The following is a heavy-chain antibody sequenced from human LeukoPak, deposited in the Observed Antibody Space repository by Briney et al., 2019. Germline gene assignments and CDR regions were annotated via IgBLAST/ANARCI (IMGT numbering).Heavy chain of an antibody. CDR2: ISTGGAGT. CDR1: GFTFSNYA. CDR3: AKRGSALRYFDF. Sequence: GGSLRFSGEASGFTFSNYALSWVRKAPGKGLKWVSAISTGGAGTYYADSVKGRFTISRDNSQNTLYLQMNSLRAEDTAIYYCAKRGSALRYFDFWGQGTLVTVSS. J-gene: IGHJ4*02. D-gene: IGHD3-9*01. V-gene: IGHV3-23*01.